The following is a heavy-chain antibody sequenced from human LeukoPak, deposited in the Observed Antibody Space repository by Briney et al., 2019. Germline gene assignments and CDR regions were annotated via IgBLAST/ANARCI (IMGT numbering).Heavy chain of an antibody. CDR3: ARGETLIAYCSGGSCYAPYMDV. CDR2: IIPIFGTT. J-gene: IGHJ6*03. D-gene: IGHD2-15*01. CDR1: GGTFSKYS. Sequence: SVKVSCKASGGTFSKYSMSWVRQAPGQGLEWMGRIIPIFGTTNYAQKFQGRVTITTDESTSTAYMELSSLRSEDTAVYFCARGETLIAYCSGGSCYAPYMDVWGKGTTVTVSS. V-gene: IGHV1-69*05.